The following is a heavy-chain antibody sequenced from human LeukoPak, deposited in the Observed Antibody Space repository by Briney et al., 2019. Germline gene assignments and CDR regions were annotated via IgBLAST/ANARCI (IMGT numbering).Heavy chain of an antibody. CDR1: GGSISSGSHY. CDR2: VYSSGST. D-gene: IGHD3-10*01. J-gene: IGHJ6*03. V-gene: IGHV4-61*02. CDR3: ARLGRFGALLPYYYYMDV. Sequence: SETLSLTCTESGGSISSGSHYWTWIRQPAGKGLEYIGRVYSSGSTDSNPSLRSRLTMSVDTSKNQLPLKLTSVTAADTAVYYCARLGRFGALLPYYYYMDVWGKGTTVTVSS.